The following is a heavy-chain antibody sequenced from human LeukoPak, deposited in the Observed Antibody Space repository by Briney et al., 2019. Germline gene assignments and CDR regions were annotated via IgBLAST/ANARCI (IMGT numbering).Heavy chain of an antibody. CDR3: ARGTDWNSPVGMDV. CDR1: GYTFTSYD. J-gene: IGHJ6*02. Sequence: GASVKVSCKASGYTFTSYDINWVRQATGQGLEWMGWMNPNSGNTGYAQKFLGRVTMTRNTSISTAYMELSSLRSEDTAVYYCARGTDWNSPVGMDVWGQGTTVTVSS. V-gene: IGHV1-8*01. D-gene: IGHD1-7*01. CDR2: MNPNSGNT.